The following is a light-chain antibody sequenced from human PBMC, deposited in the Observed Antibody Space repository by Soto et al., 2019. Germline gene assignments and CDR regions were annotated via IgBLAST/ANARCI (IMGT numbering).Light chain of an antibody. Sequence: QSALSQPASVSGSPGQSITISCTGTSNDVGYYNYVSWYQQHPGQAPKLMISEVTTRPSGVSDRFSGSKCGNTASLTISRLQAEDEAHYYCSSYTTAYTQVFGGGTKVTVL. J-gene: IGLJ3*02. CDR1: SNDVGYYNY. CDR3: SSYTTAYTQV. CDR2: EVT. V-gene: IGLV2-14*01.